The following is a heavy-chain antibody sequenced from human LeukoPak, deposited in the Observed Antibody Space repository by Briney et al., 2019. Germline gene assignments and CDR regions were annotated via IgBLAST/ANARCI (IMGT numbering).Heavy chain of an antibody. Sequence: GSLRLSCAASGFTFSSYWMSWVRQAPGKGLEWVANIKQDGSEKYYVDSVKGRFTISRDNAKNSLYLQMNSLRAEDTAVYYCARDRGGFGYYYGSGSYYNGDAFDIWGHGAMVTVSS. CDR3: ARDRGGFGYYYGSGSYYNGDAFDI. CDR1: GFTFSSYW. D-gene: IGHD3-10*01. J-gene: IGHJ3*02. V-gene: IGHV3-7*01. CDR2: IKQDGSEK.